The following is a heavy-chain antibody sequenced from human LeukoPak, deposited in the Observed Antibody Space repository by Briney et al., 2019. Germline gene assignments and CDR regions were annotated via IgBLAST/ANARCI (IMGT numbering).Heavy chain of an antibody. J-gene: IGHJ3*02. CDR1: GGSVTSSY. CDR3: ERGFYDTRGYSNAFDM. Sequence: SETLSLTSTVSGGSVTSSYWSWIRQSPGRQLEWIGDIYHTGNTNYNPSLESRVTISVDTSKNQFSLKLTSVAAADTAVYYCERGFYDTRGYSNAFDMWGQGTMVTVSS. V-gene: IGHV4-59*02. CDR2: IYHTGNT. D-gene: IGHD3-22*01.